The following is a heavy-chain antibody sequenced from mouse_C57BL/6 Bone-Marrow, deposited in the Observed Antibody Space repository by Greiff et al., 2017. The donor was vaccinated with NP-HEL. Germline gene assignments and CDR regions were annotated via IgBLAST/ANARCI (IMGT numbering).Heavy chain of an antibody. CDR2: ISDGGSYT. CDR1: GFTFRSYA. V-gene: IGHV5-4*01. J-gene: IGHJ1*03. Sequence: EVKLVESGGGLVKPGGSLKLSCAASGFTFRSYAMSWVRQTPEKRLEWVATISDGGSYTYYPDNVKGRFTISRDNAKNNLYLQMSHLKSEDTAMYYCAREPYGNWYFDVWGTGTTVTVSS. D-gene: IGHD1-1*01. CDR3: AREPYGNWYFDV.